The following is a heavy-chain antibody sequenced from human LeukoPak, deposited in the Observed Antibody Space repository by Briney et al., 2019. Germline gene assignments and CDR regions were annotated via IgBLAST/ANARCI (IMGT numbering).Heavy chain of an antibody. V-gene: IGHV3-23*01. CDR1: GFTFNSHA. J-gene: IGHJ4*02. Sequence: GGSLRLSCAASGFTFNSHAMTWVRQAPGKGLQWVSGITGSGGSTYYADSVKGRFTISRDNAKNSLYLQMNSLRAEDTAVYYCAREFDSSSWFDYWGQGTLVTVSS. CDR2: ITGSGGST. CDR3: AREFDSSSWFDY. D-gene: IGHD6-13*01.